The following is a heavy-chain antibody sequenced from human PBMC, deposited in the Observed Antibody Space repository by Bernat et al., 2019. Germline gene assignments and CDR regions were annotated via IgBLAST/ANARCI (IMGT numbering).Heavy chain of an antibody. D-gene: IGHD3-3*01. Sequence: QVQLQESGPGLVKPSQTLSLTCTVSGGSISSGGYYWSWIRQHPGKGLEWIGYIYYSWRTYYNPSLKSRVTISVDTSKTQFSLTLSSVTAADTAVYYCTRDYSGSGYYGDFDYWGQGTLVTVSS. J-gene: IGHJ4*02. CDR1: GGSISSGGYY. CDR3: TRDYSGSGYYGDFDY. CDR2: IYYSWRT. V-gene: IGHV4-31*03.